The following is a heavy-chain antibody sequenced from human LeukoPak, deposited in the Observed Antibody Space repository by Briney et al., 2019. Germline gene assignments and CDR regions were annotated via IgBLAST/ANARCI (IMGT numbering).Heavy chain of an antibody. CDR2: IKSKTDGGTT. CDR1: GFTFSNAW. V-gene: IGHV3-15*01. Sequence: GVSLRLSCAASGFTFSNAWMSWARHAPGQGLESVGRIKSKTDGGTTDYAAHVKGRFTISRDDSKNTLYLQMNSLKTEDTAVYYCTTDTQDYYDSSGYFPRGLWGQGTLVTVSS. J-gene: IGHJ4*02. D-gene: IGHD3-22*01. CDR3: TTDTQDYYDSSGYFPRGL.